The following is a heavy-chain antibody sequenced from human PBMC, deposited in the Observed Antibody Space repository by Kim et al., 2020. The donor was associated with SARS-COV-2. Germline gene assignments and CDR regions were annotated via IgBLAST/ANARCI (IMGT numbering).Heavy chain of an antibody. J-gene: IGHJ4*02. Sequence: TYYADSVKGRFTISRDNAKNTLYRQMNSLRAEETAVYYCATGLKRAIFDYWGQGTLVTVSS. CDR3: ATGLKRAIFDY. D-gene: IGHD3-3*01. V-gene: IGHV3-66*01. CDR2: T.